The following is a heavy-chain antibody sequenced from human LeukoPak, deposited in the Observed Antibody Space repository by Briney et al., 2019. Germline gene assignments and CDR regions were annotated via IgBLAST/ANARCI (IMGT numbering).Heavy chain of an antibody. Sequence: GGSLRLSCAASGFTVTSNHMSWVRQAPGKGLEWVSVIYSGGSTSYADSVKGRFTISRDNSKNTLNLQMNSLRAEDTAVYYCARVVRWVYYDSSGSIDYWGQGTLVTVSS. V-gene: IGHV3-53*01. CDR1: GFTVTSNH. CDR3: ARVVRWVYYDSSGSIDY. J-gene: IGHJ4*02. CDR2: IYSGGST. D-gene: IGHD3-22*01.